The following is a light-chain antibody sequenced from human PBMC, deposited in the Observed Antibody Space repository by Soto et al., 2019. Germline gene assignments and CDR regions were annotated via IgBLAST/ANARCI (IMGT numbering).Light chain of an antibody. J-gene: IGLJ3*02. V-gene: IGLV2-8*01. CDR2: EVS. Sequence: QSVLTQPASATGSAGQSVTISCTGTSSDVGGYNYVSWYQQHPGKAPKLMIYEVSKRPSGVPDRFSGSKSGNTASLTVSELQAEDEADYYCSSYGGSNWWVFGGGTKLTV. CDR3: SSYGGSNWWV. CDR1: SSDVGGYNY.